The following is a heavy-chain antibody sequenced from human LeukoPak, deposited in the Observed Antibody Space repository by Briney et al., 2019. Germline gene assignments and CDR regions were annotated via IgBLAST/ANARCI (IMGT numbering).Heavy chain of an antibody. CDR1: GGSISSSSYY. V-gene: IGHV4-39*07. Sequence: SETLSLTCTVSGGSISSSSYYWGWIRQPPGKGLEWIGSIYYSGSTYYNPSLKSRVTISVDTSKNQFSLKLISVTAADTAVYYCARGSKAGSLDYWGQGTLVTVSS. J-gene: IGHJ4*02. CDR3: ARGSKAGSLDY. CDR2: IYYSGST.